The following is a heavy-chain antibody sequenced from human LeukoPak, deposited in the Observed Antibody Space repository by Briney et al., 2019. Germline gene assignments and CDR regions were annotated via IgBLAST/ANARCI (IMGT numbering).Heavy chain of an antibody. V-gene: IGHV1-24*01. CDR3: ATETPALTYYDILTGYYKGGDDSFDI. Sequence: ASVKVSCKVSGYTLTELSMHWVRQAPGKGLEWMGGFDPEDGETIYAQKFQGRVTMTEDTSTDTAYMELSSLRSEDTAVYYCATETPALTYYDILTGYYKGGDDSFDIWGQGTMVTVSS. CDR1: GYTLTELS. J-gene: IGHJ3*02. D-gene: IGHD3-9*01. CDR2: FDPEDGET.